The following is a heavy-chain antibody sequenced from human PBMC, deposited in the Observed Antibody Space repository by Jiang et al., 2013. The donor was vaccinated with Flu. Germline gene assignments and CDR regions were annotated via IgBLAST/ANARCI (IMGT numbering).Heavy chain of an antibody. CDR3: ASGLRYFDWLYY. CDR2: IKQDGSEK. Sequence: RLSCAASGFTFSSYWMSWVRQAPGKGLEWVANIKQDGSEKYYVDSVKGRFTISRDNAKNSLYLQMNSLRAEDTAVYYCASGLRYFDWLYYWGQGTLVTVSS. CDR1: GFTFSSYW. V-gene: IGHV3-7*01. J-gene: IGHJ4*02. D-gene: IGHD3-9*01.